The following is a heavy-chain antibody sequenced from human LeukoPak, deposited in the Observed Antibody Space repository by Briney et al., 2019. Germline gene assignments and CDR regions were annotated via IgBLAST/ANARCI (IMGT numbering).Heavy chain of an antibody. V-gene: IGHV1-2*02. J-gene: IGHJ5*02. CDR2: INPNSGGT. Sequence: ASVKVSCKASGYTFTSHYMHWVRQAPGQGLEWMGWINPNSGGTNYAQKFQGRVTMTRDTSISTAYMELSRLRSDDTAVYYCARGGYIVVVPAAHNWFDPWGQGTLVTVSS. CDR3: ARGGYIVVVPAAHNWFDP. CDR1: GYTFTSHY. D-gene: IGHD2-2*01.